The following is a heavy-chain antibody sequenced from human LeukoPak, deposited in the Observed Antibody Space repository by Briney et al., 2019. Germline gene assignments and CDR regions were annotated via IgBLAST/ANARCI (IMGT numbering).Heavy chain of an antibody. Sequence: PSETLSLTCTVSGGSISSGGYYWSWIRQHPGKGLEWIGYIYYSGSTYYNPSLKSRVTISVDTSKNQFSLKLSSVTAADTAVYYCARDSQNTVTVPFRNYYGMDVWGQGTTVTVSS. CDR1: GGSISSGGYY. CDR2: IYYSGST. V-gene: IGHV4-31*03. J-gene: IGHJ6*02. D-gene: IGHD4-17*01. CDR3: ARDSQNTVTVPFRNYYGMDV.